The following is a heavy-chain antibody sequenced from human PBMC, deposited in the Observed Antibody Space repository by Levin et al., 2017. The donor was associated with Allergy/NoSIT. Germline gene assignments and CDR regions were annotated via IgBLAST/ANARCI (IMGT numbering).Heavy chain of an antibody. D-gene: IGHD4-23*01. V-gene: IGHV3-30-3*01. CDR2: ISYDGSNK. Sequence: GGSLRLSCAASGFTFSSYAMHWVRQAPGKGLEWVAVISYDGSNKYYADSVKGRFTISRDNSKNTLYLQMNSLRAEDTAVYYCARGKYGGNSGAWYFDLWGRGTLVTVSS. J-gene: IGHJ2*01. CDR3: ARGKYGGNSGAWYFDL. CDR1: GFTFSSYA.